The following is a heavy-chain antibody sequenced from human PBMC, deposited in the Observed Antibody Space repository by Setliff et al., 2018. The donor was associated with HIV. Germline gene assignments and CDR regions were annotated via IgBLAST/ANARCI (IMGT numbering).Heavy chain of an antibody. V-gene: IGHV4-39*01. J-gene: IGHJ4*02. D-gene: IGHD1-1*01. CDR1: GGSIYGSDYY. Sequence: SETLSLTCTVSGGSIYGSDYYWGWIRQPPGKGLESIGSIYYGGSTYYKPSLKSRVTISVDTSKNQFSLKLSSVTAADTAVYYCARQGQLGSEWGQGTLVTVSS. CDR2: IYYGGST. CDR3: ARQGQLGSE.